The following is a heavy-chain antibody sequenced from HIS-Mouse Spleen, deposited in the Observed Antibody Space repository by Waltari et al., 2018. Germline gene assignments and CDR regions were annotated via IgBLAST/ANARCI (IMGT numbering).Heavy chain of an antibody. Sequence: QLQLQESGPGLVKPSETLSLTCTVSGGSISSSSYYWGWIRQPPGKGLEWIGSIYYSGGTYYNPSLKSRVTRSVDTAKNQCSLKLSSVTAADTAVYYCAREIPYSSSWYDWYFDLWGRGTLVTVSS. D-gene: IGHD6-13*01. V-gene: IGHV4-39*07. J-gene: IGHJ2*01. CDR3: AREIPYSSSWYDWYFDL. CDR2: IYYSGGT. CDR1: GGSISSSSYY.